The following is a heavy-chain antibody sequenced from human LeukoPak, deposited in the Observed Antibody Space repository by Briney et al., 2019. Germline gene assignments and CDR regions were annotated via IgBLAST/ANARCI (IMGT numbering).Heavy chain of an antibody. CDR3: ARAYCSGGSCTDY. CDR1: GFTYSSYS. CDR2: LSSSSRYI. D-gene: IGHD2-15*01. V-gene: IGHV3-21*01. Sequence: GGSLRLSCAASGFTYSSYSMNLVRQSPGKGVQCLSSLSSSSRYIYSEDSVKRRFNISRDNAKNSLYLQMNRLRAEDTAVYYCARAYCSGGSCTDYWGQGPLVTVSS. J-gene: IGHJ4*02.